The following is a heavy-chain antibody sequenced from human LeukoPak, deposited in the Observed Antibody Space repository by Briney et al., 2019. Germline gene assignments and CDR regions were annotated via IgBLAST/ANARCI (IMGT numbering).Heavy chain of an antibody. CDR1: GGSISSYY. J-gene: IGHJ6*02. Sequence: PSETLSLTCTVSGGSISSYYWSWIRQPPGKGLEWIGYIYYGGSTNYNPSLKSRVTISVDTSKNQFSLKLSSVTAADTAVYYCARARAPYSSSWYREHYGMDVWGQGTTVTVSS. V-gene: IGHV4-59*01. CDR2: IYYGGST. CDR3: ARARAPYSSSWYREHYGMDV. D-gene: IGHD6-13*01.